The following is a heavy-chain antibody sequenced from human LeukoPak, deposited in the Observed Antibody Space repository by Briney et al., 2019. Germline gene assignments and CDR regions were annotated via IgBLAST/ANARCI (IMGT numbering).Heavy chain of an antibody. CDR3: AKDYPRDYSSSSFHY. CDR1: GFTFSSSA. CDR2: ISGSGGST. Sequence: GGSLRLSCAASGFTFSSSAMSWVRQAPGKGLEWVSAISGSGGSTYYADSVKGRFTISRDNSKNTLYLQMNSLRAEDTAVYYCAKDYPRDYSSSSFHYWGQGTLVTVSS. D-gene: IGHD6-6*01. J-gene: IGHJ4*02. V-gene: IGHV3-23*01.